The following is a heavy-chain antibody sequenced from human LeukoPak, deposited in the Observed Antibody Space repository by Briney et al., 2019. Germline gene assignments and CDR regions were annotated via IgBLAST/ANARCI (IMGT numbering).Heavy chain of an antibody. V-gene: IGHV1-69*04. CDR3: ARAHTVTTTQPGER. CDR1: GGTFSSYA. CDR2: IIPILGIA. Sequence: GASVKVSCKASGGTFSSYAISWVRQAPGQGLEWMGRIIPILGIANYAQKFQGRVTITADKSTSTAYMELSSLRSEDTAVYYCARAHTVTTTQPGERWGQGTLVTVSS. D-gene: IGHD4-17*01. J-gene: IGHJ4*02.